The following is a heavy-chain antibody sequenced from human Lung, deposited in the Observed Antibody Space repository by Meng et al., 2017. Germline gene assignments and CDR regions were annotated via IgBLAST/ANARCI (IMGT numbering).Heavy chain of an antibody. CDR3: ARTFSSWYSPFDS. D-gene: IGHD6-13*01. J-gene: IGHJ4*02. CDR1: GFTFDSHA. CDR2: ISGAGGST. Sequence: GGSLRLSCAASGFTFDSHAMSWVRQAPGKGLEWVSTISGAGGSTYYADSVKGRITISRDYSKNTLYLQLNTLRTEDTAVYYCARTFSSWYSPFDSWGQGTLVTVSS. V-gene: IGHV3-23*01.